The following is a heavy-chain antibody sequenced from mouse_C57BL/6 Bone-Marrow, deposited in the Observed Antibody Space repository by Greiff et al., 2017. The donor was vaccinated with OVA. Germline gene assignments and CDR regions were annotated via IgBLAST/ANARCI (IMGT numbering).Heavy chain of an antibody. D-gene: IGHD1-1*01. Sequence: VHVKQSGPELVKPGDSVKISCKASGYSFTGYFMNWVMQSHGKSLEWIGRINPYNGDTFYNQKFKGKATLTVDKSSSTAHMELRSLTSEYSAVYYCARPHYYGSSCAMDYWGQGTSVTVSS. CDR2: INPYNGDT. J-gene: IGHJ4*01. CDR3: ARPHYYGSSCAMDY. CDR1: GYSFTGYF. V-gene: IGHV1-20*01.